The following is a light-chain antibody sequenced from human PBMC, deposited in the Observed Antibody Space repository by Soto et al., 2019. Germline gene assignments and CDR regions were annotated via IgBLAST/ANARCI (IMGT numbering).Light chain of an antibody. Sequence: AIKMTQSPSSLSASAGDRVSITCRASQAIRADLGWYQKKPWKAPKLLIFAASRLERGVPSRFSGSGSGTDFTLTISSLQPADFATYYCLQYHSSWTFGQGTKVE. V-gene: IGKV1-6*01. J-gene: IGKJ1*01. CDR3: LQYHSSWT. CDR2: AAS. CDR1: QAIRAD.